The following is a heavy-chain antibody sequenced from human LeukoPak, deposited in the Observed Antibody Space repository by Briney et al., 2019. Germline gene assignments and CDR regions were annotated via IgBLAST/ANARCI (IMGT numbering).Heavy chain of an antibody. J-gene: IGHJ6*02. CDR1: GYTFTSYD. CDR2: MDPNSGNT. CDR3: AQPPHYCTNGVCPHYYNYGMDV. D-gene: IGHD2-8*01. Sequence: GASVKVSCKASGYTFTSYDINWVRQATGQGLEWMGWMDPNSGNTAYAQKFQGRVTMTRNTSISTAYMELSSLRSEDTAVYYCAQPPHYCTNGVCPHYYNYGMDVWGQGTTVTVSS. V-gene: IGHV1-8*01.